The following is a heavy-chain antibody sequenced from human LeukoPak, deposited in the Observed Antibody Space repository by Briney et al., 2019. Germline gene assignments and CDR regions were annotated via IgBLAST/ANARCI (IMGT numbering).Heavy chain of an antibody. Sequence: GGSLRLSCAASGFTFSSYWMSWVRQAPGKGLEWVANMNQDGSEKYYVDSVKGRFTISRDNAKNSLYLQMNSLRAEDTAVYYCARVESYSSSWYVGYWGQGTLVTVSS. CDR1: GFTFSSYW. J-gene: IGHJ4*02. D-gene: IGHD6-13*01. CDR3: ARVESYSSSWYVGY. V-gene: IGHV3-7*01. CDR2: MNQDGSEK.